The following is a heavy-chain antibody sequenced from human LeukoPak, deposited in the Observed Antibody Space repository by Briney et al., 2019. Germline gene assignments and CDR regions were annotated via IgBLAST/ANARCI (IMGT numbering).Heavy chain of an antibody. J-gene: IGHJ3*01. D-gene: IGHD4-23*01. Sequence: ASVKVSCKVSGYTLTEISIHWVRQAAGKGPEWMGGSDPEDGKTSYAQKFQARVTMTEDTSTDTAYMEPSSLMAEDTAVYYCATYPWYGNSANHPFDVWGQGTMVTVSS. CDR3: ATYPWYGNSANHPFDV. CDR2: SDPEDGKT. CDR1: GYTLTEIS. V-gene: IGHV1-24*01.